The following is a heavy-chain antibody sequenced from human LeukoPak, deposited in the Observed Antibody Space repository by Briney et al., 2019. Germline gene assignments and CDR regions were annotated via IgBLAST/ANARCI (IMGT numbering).Heavy chain of an antibody. D-gene: IGHD3-10*01. J-gene: IGHJ5*02. CDR1: GYTFTSYY. Sequence: GASVKVSCKASGYTFTSYYMHWVRQAPGQGLEWMGIINPSGGSTSYAQKFQGRVTMTRDTSTSTVYMELSSLRSEDTAVYFCARYRLGMVRGFDPWGQGTLVTVSS. CDR2: INPSGGST. V-gene: IGHV1-46*01. CDR3: ARYRLGMVRGFDP.